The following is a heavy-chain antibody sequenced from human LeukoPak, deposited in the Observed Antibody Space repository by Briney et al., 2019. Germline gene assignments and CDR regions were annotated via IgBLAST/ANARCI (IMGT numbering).Heavy chain of an antibody. CDR2: IRYDGSNK. CDR1: GYTFSDYG. J-gene: IGHJ4*02. V-gene: IGHV3-30*02. D-gene: IGHD3-22*01. CDR3: ANLDSSGYSTFDY. Sequence: GGSLRLSCAASGYTFSDYGMHWVRQAPGKGLEWVAFIRYDGSNKYYADSVKGRFIISRDNSKNTLYLQMNSLRPEDTAVYFCANLDSSGYSTFDYWGQGTLVTVSS.